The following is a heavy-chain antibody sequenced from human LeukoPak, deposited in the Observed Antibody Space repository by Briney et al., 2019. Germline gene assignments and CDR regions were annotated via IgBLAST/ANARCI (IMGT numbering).Heavy chain of an antibody. CDR2: IYHSGST. Sequence: SETLSLTCTVSGYSISSGYYWGWIRQPPGKGLEWIGSIYHSGSTYYNPSLKSRVTISVDTSKNQFSLKLSSVTAADTAVYYCARGQLAYCGGDCYSPFYFDYWGQGTLVTVSS. J-gene: IGHJ4*02. D-gene: IGHD2-21*02. V-gene: IGHV4-38-2*02. CDR3: ARGQLAYCGGDCYSPFYFDY. CDR1: GYSISSGYY.